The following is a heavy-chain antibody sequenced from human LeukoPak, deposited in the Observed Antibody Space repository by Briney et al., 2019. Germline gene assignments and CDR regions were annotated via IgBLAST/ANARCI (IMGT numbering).Heavy chain of an antibody. V-gene: IGHV5-51*01. J-gene: IGHJ4*02. CDR3: ARRSSSCSGGTCDFYYYDS. CDR1: GYNFVAHW. D-gene: IGHD6-6*01. Sequence: GESLKISCKGSGYNFVAHWIVWMRQMPGKGLAWVGSIYPGDAETKYNSSFEGQVTISTDKSITTAYLQWSGLRASDTALYFCARRSSSCSGGTCDFYYYDSWGQGTRVTVSS. CDR2: IYPGDAET.